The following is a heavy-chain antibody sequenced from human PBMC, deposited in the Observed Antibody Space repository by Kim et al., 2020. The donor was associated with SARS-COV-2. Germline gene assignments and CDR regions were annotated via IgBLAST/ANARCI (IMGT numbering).Heavy chain of an antibody. Sequence: SVKVSCKASGGTFSSYAISWVRQAPGQGLEWMGGIIPIFGTANYAQKFQGRVTITADESTSTAYMELSSLRSEDTAVYYCARSDYYDSSGYYYVRYYFDYWGQGTLVTVSS. CDR3: ARSDYYDSSGYYYVRYYFDY. D-gene: IGHD3-22*01. J-gene: IGHJ4*02. CDR1: GGTFSSYA. V-gene: IGHV1-69*13. CDR2: IIPIFGTA.